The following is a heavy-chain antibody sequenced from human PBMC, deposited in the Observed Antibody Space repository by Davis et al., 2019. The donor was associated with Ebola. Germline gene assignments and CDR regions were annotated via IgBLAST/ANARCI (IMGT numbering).Heavy chain of an antibody. Sequence: SVTVSCKASRYTFTSYVISWVRQAPGRGLEWMGWISAYNGNTKYAQRFQGRVTLTTDTSTGTAYMELSSLRSDDTAVYYCARPIALGYCRGGSCYGLDVWGQGTTVTVSS. J-gene: IGHJ6*02. V-gene: IGHV1-18*01. CDR3: ARPIALGYCRGGSCYGLDV. CDR1: RYTFTSYV. CDR2: ISAYNGNT. D-gene: IGHD2-15*01.